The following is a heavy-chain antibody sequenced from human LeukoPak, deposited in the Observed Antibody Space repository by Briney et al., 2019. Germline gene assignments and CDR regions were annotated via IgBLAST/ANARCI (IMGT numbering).Heavy chain of an antibody. Sequence: SSETLSLTCTVSGGSISSSSYYWGWIRQPPGKGLEWIGSIYYSGSTYYNPSLESRVTISVDTSKNQFSLKLSSVTAADTAVYYCARHKMGSYGYFDYWGQGTLVTVSS. D-gene: IGHD5-18*01. V-gene: IGHV4-39*01. CDR3: ARHKMGSYGYFDY. CDR1: GGSISSSSYY. CDR2: IYYSGST. J-gene: IGHJ4*02.